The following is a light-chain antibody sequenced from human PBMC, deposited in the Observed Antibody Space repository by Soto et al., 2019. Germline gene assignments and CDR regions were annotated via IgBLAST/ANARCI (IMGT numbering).Light chain of an antibody. J-gene: IGKJ1*01. CDR1: QGLIYSDGNTY. CDR2: NVS. Sequence: DVVLTQSPLSLPVTLGQPASISCRSSQGLIYSDGNTYLNWFQQRPGQSPRGPIYNVSNRDSGVPDRFSGSGSGPDFTLKISRVEAEDVGIYYCLQNTHWPRTFGQGTKVEIK. V-gene: IGKV2-30*01. CDR3: LQNTHWPRT.